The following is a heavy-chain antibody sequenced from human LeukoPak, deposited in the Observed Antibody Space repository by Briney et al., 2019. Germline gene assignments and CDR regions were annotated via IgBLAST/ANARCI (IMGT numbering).Heavy chain of an antibody. CDR2: ISGSGGST. V-gene: IGHV3-23*01. J-gene: IGHJ4*02. CDR3: AKDLTLYGSGWPDY. CDR1: GFTFSSYA. D-gene: IGHD6-19*01. Sequence: GGSLRLSCAASGFTFSSYAMSWVRQAPGKGLEWVSAISGSGGSTYYADSVKGRFTISRDNSKNTLYLQMNSLRAEDTAVYYCAKDLTLYGSGWPDYWGQGTLVTVSS.